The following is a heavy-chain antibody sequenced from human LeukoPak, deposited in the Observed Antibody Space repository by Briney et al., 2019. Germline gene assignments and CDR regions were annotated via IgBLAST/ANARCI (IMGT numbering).Heavy chain of an antibody. Sequence: SQTLTLTCAISGDSVSSNNVAWNWIRQSPSRGLEWLGRTYYRSKWYNDYAVSAKSRIALNPDTSKNQFSLQLNSVTPEDTAVYYCARERLDGPHNFDYWGQGTLVIVTS. CDR2: TYYRSKWYN. CDR3: ARERLDGPHNFDY. J-gene: IGHJ4*02. V-gene: IGHV6-1*01. D-gene: IGHD1-1*01. CDR1: GDSVSSNNVA.